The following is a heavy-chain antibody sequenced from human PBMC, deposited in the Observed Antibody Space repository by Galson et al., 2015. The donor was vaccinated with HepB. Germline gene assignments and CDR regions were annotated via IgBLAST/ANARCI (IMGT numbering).Heavy chain of an antibody. CDR1: GFTFSSFG. D-gene: IGHD3-22*01. J-gene: IGHJ4*02. CDR3: AKHPPRVTMIVVVPGGWFDY. CDR2: TWSDGSKK. Sequence: SLRLSCAASGFTFSSFGMHWVRQAPGKGLEWVAGTWSDGSKKFYADSVQGRFTISRDNSKNRLYLQMNSLRAEDTAVYYCAKHPPRVTMIVVVPGGWFDYWGQGTLVTVSS. V-gene: IGHV3-33*06.